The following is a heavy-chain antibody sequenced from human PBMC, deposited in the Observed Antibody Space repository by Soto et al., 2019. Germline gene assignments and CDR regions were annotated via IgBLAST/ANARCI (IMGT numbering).Heavy chain of an antibody. CDR1: GFTFDDYG. CDR3: ARASRGSWYLPFDY. V-gene: IGHV3-20*04. J-gene: IGHJ4*02. Sequence: AGGSLRLSCAASGFTFDDYGMSWVRQAPGKGLEWVSGINWNGGSTGYADSVKGRFTISRDNAKNSLYLQMNSLRAEDTALYYCARASRGSWYLPFDYWGQGTLVTVSS. CDR2: INWNGGST. D-gene: IGHD6-13*01.